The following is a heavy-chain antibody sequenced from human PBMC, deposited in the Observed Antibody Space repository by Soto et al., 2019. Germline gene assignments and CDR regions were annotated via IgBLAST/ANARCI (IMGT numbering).Heavy chain of an antibody. J-gene: IGHJ5*02. Sequence: PSETLSLTCTVSGGSINSGGYYWTWIRQHPEKGLEWLGNIDHSGTTYYNPSLRSRLSMSLDTSQNHFSLQVTSMTAADTAVYFCVRGRGYSDQNCFELWGQGSVVTVYS. CDR1: GGSINSGGYY. V-gene: IGHV4-31*03. CDR2: IDHSGTT. CDR3: VRGRGYSDQNCFEL. D-gene: IGHD5-18*01.